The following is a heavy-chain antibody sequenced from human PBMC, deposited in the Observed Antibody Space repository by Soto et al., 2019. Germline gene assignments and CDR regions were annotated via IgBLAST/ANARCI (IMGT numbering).Heavy chain of an antibody. CDR3: ARRWGPTFDF. CDR1: GVSISSYY. CDR2: IYYSGST. J-gene: IGHJ4*02. V-gene: IGHV4-59*01. Sequence: PSETLSLTCTVSGVSISSYYWSWIRQPPGKGLEWIGYIYYSGSTNYNPSLQSRVTISVDTSKNQFSLKLSSVTAADTAVYYCARRWGPTFDFWGQGTRVTVSS. D-gene: IGHD1-26*01.